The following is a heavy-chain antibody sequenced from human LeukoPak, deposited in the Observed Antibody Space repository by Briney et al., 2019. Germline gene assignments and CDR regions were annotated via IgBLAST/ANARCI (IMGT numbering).Heavy chain of an antibody. CDR3: ARGAVGYSYGYYYGMDV. J-gene: IGHJ6*02. Sequence: GGSLRLSCAASGFTFSSYWMSWVRQAPGKGMEWVANIKQDGSEKYYVDSVKGRFTISRDNAKNSLYLQMNSLRAEDTAVYYCARGAVGYSYGYYYGMDVWGQGTTVTVSS. CDR1: GFTFSSYW. D-gene: IGHD5-18*01. CDR2: IKQDGSEK. V-gene: IGHV3-7*01.